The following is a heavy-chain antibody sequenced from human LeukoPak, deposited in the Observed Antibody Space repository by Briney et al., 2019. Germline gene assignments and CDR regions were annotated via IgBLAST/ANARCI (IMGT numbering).Heavy chain of an antibody. D-gene: IGHD4-17*01. J-gene: IGHJ4*02. Sequence: PSETLSLTCTVSGGSISSSSYYWGWIRQPPGKGLEWIGSIYYSGSTYYNPSLKSRVTISVDTSKNQFSLKLSSVTAADTAVYYCARLIHGDYSLDYWGQGTLVTVSS. CDR2: IYYSGST. CDR1: GGSISSSSYY. V-gene: IGHV4-39*01. CDR3: ARLIHGDYSLDY.